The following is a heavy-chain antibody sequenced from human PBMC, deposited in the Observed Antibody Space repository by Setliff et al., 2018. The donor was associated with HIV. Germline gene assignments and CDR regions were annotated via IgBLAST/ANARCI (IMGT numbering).Heavy chain of an antibody. D-gene: IGHD6-6*01. CDR2: ISDSGGST. CDR3: ASGYSSSSPRRDY. V-gene: IGHV3-23*01. Sequence: GESLKISCAASGFTFSNYAMSWVRQAAGKGLEWVSGISDSGGSTYYADSVKGRFTISRGNSKNTLNLQMNSLRAEDTAVYYCASGYSSSSPRRDYWGQGTLVTVS. J-gene: IGHJ4*02. CDR1: GFTFSNYA.